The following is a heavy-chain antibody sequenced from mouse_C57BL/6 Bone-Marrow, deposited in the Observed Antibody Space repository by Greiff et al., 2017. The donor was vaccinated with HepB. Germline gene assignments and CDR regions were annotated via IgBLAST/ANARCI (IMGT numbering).Heavy chain of an antibody. D-gene: IGHD2-5*01. Sequence: VNLVESGPGLVAPSQSLSITCTVSGFSLTSYGVDWVRQSPGKGLEWLGVIWGVGSTNYNSALKSRLSISKDNSKSQVFLKMNSLQTDDTAMYYCASSYSNYPFAYWGQGTLVTVSA. V-gene: IGHV2-6*01. CDR3: ASSYSNYPFAY. J-gene: IGHJ3*01. CDR2: IWGVGST. CDR1: GFSLTSYG.